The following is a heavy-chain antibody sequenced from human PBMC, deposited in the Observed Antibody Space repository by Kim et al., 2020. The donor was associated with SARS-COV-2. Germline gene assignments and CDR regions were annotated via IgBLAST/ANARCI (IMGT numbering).Heavy chain of an antibody. J-gene: IGHJ5*02. D-gene: IGHD1-26*01. CDR2: IDPSDSYT. CDR1: GYSFTSYW. CDR3: ARHGRSGSYYGDWFDP. V-gene: IGHV5-10-1*01. Sequence: GESLKISCKGSGYSFTSYWISWVRQMPGKGLEWMGRIDPSDSYTNYSPSFQGHVTISADKSISTAYLQWSSLKASDTAMYYCARHGRSGSYYGDWFDPWGQGTLVTVSS.